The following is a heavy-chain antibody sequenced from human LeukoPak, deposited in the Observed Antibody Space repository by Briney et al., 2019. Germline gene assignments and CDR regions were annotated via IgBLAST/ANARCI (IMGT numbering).Heavy chain of an antibody. Sequence: SQTLSLTRTVSGGSISSGDYYWRWIRQPPGKGLEWIGYIYYSGSTYYNPSLKSRVTISVDTSKNQFSLKLSSVTAADTAVYYCARVGGHSNSHYYYYMDVWGKGTTVTVSS. D-gene: IGHD4-11*01. CDR2: IYYSGST. CDR1: GGSISSGDYY. CDR3: ARVGGHSNSHYYYYMDV. J-gene: IGHJ6*03. V-gene: IGHV4-30-4*08.